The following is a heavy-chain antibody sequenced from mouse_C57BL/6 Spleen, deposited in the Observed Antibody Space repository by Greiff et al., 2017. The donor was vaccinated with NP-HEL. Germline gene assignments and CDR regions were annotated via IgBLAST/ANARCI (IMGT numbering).Heavy chain of an antibody. CDR1: GYTFTSYW. Sequence: QVQLQQPGAELVKPGASVKLSCKASGYTFTSYWMQWVKQRPGQGLEWIGEIDPSDSYTNYNQKFKGKATLTVDTSSSTAYMQLSSLTSEDSAVYYCARYYGSSPWFAYWGKGTLVTVSA. V-gene: IGHV1-50*01. CDR2: IDPSDSYT. CDR3: ARYYGSSPWFAY. D-gene: IGHD1-1*01. J-gene: IGHJ3*01.